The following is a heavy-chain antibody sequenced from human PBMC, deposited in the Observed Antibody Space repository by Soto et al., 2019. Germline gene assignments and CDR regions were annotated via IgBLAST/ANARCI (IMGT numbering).Heavy chain of an antibody. CDR1: GDSVSSNSAA. Sequence: PSPTLSLTCAISGDSVSSNSAAWNWIRQSPSRGLEWLGRTYYRSKWYNDYAVSVKSRITINPDTSKNQFSLQLNSVTPEDTAVYYCARDQSDSESYYVNAFDIWGQGTMVTVSS. CDR3: ARDQSDSESYYVNAFDI. J-gene: IGHJ3*02. V-gene: IGHV6-1*01. D-gene: IGHD1-26*01. CDR2: TYYRSKWYN.